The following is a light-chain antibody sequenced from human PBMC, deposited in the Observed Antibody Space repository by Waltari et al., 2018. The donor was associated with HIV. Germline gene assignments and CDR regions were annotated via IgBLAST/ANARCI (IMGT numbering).Light chain of an antibody. J-gene: IGLJ3*02. CDR2: DNT. CDR1: SSNIWRNY. CDR3: GTWDSSLGGWV. V-gene: IGLV1-51*01. Sequence: PGQKVTISCSGSSSNIWRNYVSWYQQLPGAAPKLLIYDNTERPSGIPDRFSGSKSGTSATLGITGLQTGDEADYYCGTWDSSLGGWVFGGGTKLAVL.